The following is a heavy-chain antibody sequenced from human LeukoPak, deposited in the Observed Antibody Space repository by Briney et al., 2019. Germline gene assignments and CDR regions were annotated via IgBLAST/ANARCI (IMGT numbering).Heavy chain of an antibody. V-gene: IGHV3-11*04. CDR1: GITFSDYY. Sequence: GGSLRLSCTASGITFSDYYMNWIRQAPGKGLEWLSFISRGGSPIYYADSVKGRFTISRDNAKNSLYLQMNSLRVEDTAMYYCVITAGPPTDHWGQGALVTVSS. CDR3: VITAGPPTDH. J-gene: IGHJ4*01. CDR2: ISRGGSPI. D-gene: IGHD1-14*01.